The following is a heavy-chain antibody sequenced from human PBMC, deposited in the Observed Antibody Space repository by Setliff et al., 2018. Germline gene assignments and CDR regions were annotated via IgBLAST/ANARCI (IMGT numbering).Heavy chain of an antibody. V-gene: IGHV1-18*01. D-gene: IGHD2-8*01. CDR2: ISSYNGHT. CDR1: GYNFAESI. CDR3: LRLVRYCTTIACHRTLGEEV. J-gene: IGHJ4*02. Sequence: ASVKVSCKASGYNFAESIVSWVRQAPGQGLEWMGWISSYNGHTYSAQKFQARVTLTTDTSTNMAYMELRGLRSDDTAIYYCLRLVRYCTTIACHRTLGEEVWGQGTLVTVSS.